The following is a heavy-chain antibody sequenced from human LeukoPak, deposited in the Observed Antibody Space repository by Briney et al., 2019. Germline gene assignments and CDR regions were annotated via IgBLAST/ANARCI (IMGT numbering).Heavy chain of an antibody. CDR1: GYTFSSYA. CDR3: ARLIVVVVAATRGYMDV. V-gene: IGHV3-30*04. CDR2: ISYDGSDK. J-gene: IGHJ6*03. D-gene: IGHD2-15*01. Sequence: GGSLRLSCAASGYTFSSYAMYWVRQAPRKGLGWVAVISYDGSDKYYADSVKGRFTISRDNSKNTLYLQVNRLRADDTAVYYCARLIVVVVAATRGYMDVWGKGTRSPSP.